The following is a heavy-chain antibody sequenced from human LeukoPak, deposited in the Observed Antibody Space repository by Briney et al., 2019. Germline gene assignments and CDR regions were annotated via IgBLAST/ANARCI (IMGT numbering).Heavy chain of an antibody. J-gene: IGHJ6*02. V-gene: IGHV4-4*02. D-gene: IGHD2-2*02. CDR1: GGSISSSNW. CDR3: ARLTQGWVCSSTSWYSDV. Sequence: SGTLSLTCAVSGGSISSSNWWSWVRQPPGKGLEWIGEIYHSGSTNYNPSLKSRVTISVDKSKNQFSLKLSSVTAADTAVYYCARLTQGWVCSSTSWYSDVWGQGTTVTVSS. CDR2: IYHSGST.